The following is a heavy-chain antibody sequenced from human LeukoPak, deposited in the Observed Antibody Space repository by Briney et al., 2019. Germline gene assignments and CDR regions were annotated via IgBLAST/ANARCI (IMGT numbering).Heavy chain of an antibody. V-gene: IGHV5-51*01. Sequence: GVSLKISCKGSGYSFTSYWIGWVRQMPGKGLEWMGIIYPGDSDTRYSPSFQGQVTISADKSISTAYLQWSSLKASDTAMYYCARRTATTVPYFDYWGQGTLVTVSS. D-gene: IGHD6-25*01. J-gene: IGHJ4*02. CDR1: GYSFTSYW. CDR3: ARRTATTVPYFDY. CDR2: IYPGDSDT.